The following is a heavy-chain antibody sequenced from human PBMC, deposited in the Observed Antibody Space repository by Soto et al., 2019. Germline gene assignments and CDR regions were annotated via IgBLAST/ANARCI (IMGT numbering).Heavy chain of an antibody. CDR3: ATITRAYYMDV. Sequence: SEILSLTCSVSGGSISSSSYYWGWIRQPPGKGLEWIGSIYYSGSSYYNPSLKGRVTLPVDTSENKFSLRLSSVTAADTAAYYCATITRAYYMDVWGKGTTVNVSS. CDR1: GGSISSSSYY. V-gene: IGHV4-39*01. J-gene: IGHJ6*03. CDR2: IYYSGSS. D-gene: IGHD3-10*01.